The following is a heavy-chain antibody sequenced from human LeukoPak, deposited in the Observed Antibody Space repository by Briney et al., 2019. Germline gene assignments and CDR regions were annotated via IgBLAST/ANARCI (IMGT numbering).Heavy chain of an antibody. CDR2: SRSKAQSYST. Sequence: PGGSLRLSCAVSGFTFSDHYMDWGRQAPGKGLEWVARSRSKAQSYSTEYAASVKGRFTISRDDSKDVLYLQMNSLKTEDTAVYYCAREGRDAYNYAFDTWGQGTMVTVSS. J-gene: IGHJ3*02. D-gene: IGHD5-24*01. CDR3: AREGRDAYNYAFDT. CDR1: GFTFSDHY. V-gene: IGHV3-72*01.